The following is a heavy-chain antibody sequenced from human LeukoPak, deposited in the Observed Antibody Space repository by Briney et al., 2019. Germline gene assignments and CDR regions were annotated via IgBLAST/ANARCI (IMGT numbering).Heavy chain of an antibody. Sequence: GASVKVSCKASGYTFTGYYMHWVRQAPGQGLEWMGGVIPIFGTANYAQKFQGRVTITADESTSTAYMELSSLRSEDTAVYYCAREESTISYYYGMDVWGQGTTVTVSS. CDR1: GYTFTGYY. V-gene: IGHV1-69*13. CDR2: VIPIFGTA. J-gene: IGHJ6*02. D-gene: IGHD3-3*01. CDR3: AREESTISYYYGMDV.